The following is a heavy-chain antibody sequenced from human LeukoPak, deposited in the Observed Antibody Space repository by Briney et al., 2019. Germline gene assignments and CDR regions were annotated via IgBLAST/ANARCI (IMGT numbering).Heavy chain of an antibody. CDR3: VRAGWELDY. J-gene: IGHJ4*02. CDR2: IKDDGTEK. D-gene: IGHD4-23*01. Sequence: GGSPRLSCAASGFTFSEFWMSWVRQAPGKGLQWVAHIKDDGTEKYYLDSVKGRFTIARADAKNSLYLQMNSLRAEDTRLYYCVRAGWELDYWGQGTPVTVSS. V-gene: IGHV3-7*01. CDR1: GFTFSEFW.